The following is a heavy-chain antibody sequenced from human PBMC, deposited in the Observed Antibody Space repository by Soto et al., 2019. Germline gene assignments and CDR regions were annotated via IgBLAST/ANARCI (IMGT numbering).Heavy chain of an antibody. V-gene: IGHV2-5*05. CDR2: IYWDDDK. CDR3: AHRRSGDVMT. J-gene: IGHJ5*02. Sequence: QITLQESGPTLVKPTQTLTLTCTFSGFSLTTTGMRVGWIRQPPGKAPELLALIYWDDDKRYAPSMKSRLTTTKDTSSNQVLLTMITMDPVDTATYYCAHRRSGDVMTWGQGTLVTVSS. D-gene: IGHD3-10*01. CDR1: GFSLTTTGMR.